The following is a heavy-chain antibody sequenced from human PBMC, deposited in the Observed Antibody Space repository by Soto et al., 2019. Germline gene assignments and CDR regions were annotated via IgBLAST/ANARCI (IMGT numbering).Heavy chain of an antibody. D-gene: IGHD3-10*01. CDR3: ERGAPYYDLGKPTWSTSD. J-gene: IGHJ4*02. CDR1: GYTFSNYG. CDR2: ISPYNGNT. V-gene: IGHV1-18*04. Sequence: QVQLVQSGGEVKKPGASVTVSCKASGYTFSNYGITWVRQAPGQGLEWMGWISPYNGNTDYAQQLQGRVTMTTDTATSTVYMGMRGLRSDDPAVYYLERGAPYYDLGKPTWSTSDWGQGTLVTVSS.